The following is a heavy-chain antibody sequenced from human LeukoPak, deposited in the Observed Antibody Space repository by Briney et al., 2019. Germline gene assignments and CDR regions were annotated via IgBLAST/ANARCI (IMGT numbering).Heavy chain of an antibody. D-gene: IGHD2-21*02. CDR3: AREGGDGDYYYYMDV. Sequence: GGSLRLSCAASGFTFSIYWMSWVRQAPGKGLEWVSIISRVSTYIYYADSVKGRFTVSRDNAKSSLYLQMTSLRAEDTAVYFCAREGGDGDYYYYMDVWGKGTTVTVSS. CDR2: ISRVSTYI. J-gene: IGHJ6*03. CDR1: GFTFSIYW. V-gene: IGHV3-21*01.